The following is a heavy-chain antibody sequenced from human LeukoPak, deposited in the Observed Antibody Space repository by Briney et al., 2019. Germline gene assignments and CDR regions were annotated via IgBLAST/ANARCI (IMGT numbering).Heavy chain of an antibody. V-gene: IGHV1-2*02. Sequence: GASVKVSCKASGYTFTGYYMHWVRQAPGQGLEWMGWINPNSGGTNYAQKFQGRVTMTRDMSISTAYMELSRLRSDDTAVYYCARDAGTYDSSGYPTDYWGQGTLVTVSS. D-gene: IGHD3-22*01. CDR1: GYTFTGYY. J-gene: IGHJ4*02. CDR2: INPNSGGT. CDR3: ARDAGTYDSSGYPTDY.